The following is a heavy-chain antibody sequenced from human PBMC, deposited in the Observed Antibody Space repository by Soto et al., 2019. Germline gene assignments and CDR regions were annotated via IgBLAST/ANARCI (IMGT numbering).Heavy chain of an antibody. CDR3: ASKAACGGDCYAFDS. Sequence: QVQLVQSGAEVKKPGSSVKISCKASGGTFSSNTINWVRQAAGQGLEWMGGIIPLFGTANYAEKFQGRVTITADKSTTTEYMELSSLRSEDTAVYYCASKAACGGDCYAFDSWGQGTLVTVSS. CDR2: IIPLFGTA. D-gene: IGHD2-21*02. V-gene: IGHV1-69*06. J-gene: IGHJ4*02. CDR1: GGTFSSNT.